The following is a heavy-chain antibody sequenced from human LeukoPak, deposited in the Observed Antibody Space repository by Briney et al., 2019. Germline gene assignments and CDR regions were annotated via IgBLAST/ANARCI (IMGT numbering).Heavy chain of an antibody. Sequence: GGSLRLSCAASGFTFSSYAMHWVRQAPGKGLEWVEVISYDGSNKYYADSVKGRFTISRDNSKNTLYLQMNSLRAEDTAVYYCAGYPPDTAMVKDYYYGMDVWGQGTTVTVSS. CDR1: GFTFSSYA. CDR2: ISYDGSNK. CDR3: AGYPPDTAMVKDYYYGMDV. D-gene: IGHD5-18*01. J-gene: IGHJ6*02. V-gene: IGHV3-30-3*01.